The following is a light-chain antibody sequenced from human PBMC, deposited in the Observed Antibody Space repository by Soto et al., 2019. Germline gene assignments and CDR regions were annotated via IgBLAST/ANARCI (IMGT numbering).Light chain of an antibody. CDR2: GAS. J-gene: IGKJ1*01. V-gene: IGKV3-15*01. CDR1: QSVSSN. Sequence: ETVMTQSPATLSVSPGERATLSCRASQSVSSNLAWYQQKPGQAPRLLIDGASTRATGSPARVSGSGSGTEGTLTISSLQSEDFAVDYCQQYKNWPRTFGQGTKVDIK. CDR3: QQYKNWPRT.